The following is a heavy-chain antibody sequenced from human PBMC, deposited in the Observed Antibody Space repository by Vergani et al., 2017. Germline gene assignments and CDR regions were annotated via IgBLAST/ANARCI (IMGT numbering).Heavy chain of an antibody. Sequence: QVQLVHSGSELKKPGASVKVSCKASGYTFTSYAMNWVRQAPGQGLEWMGWINTNTGNPTYAQGFTGRFVFSLDTSGSTAYRQISSLKAEDTAVYYCARDGTQGYSGYYSHGGFDPWGQGTLVTVSS. V-gene: IGHV7-4-1*02. CDR3: ARDGTQGYSGYYSHGGFDP. CDR1: GYTFTSYA. J-gene: IGHJ5*02. CDR2: INTNTGNP. D-gene: IGHD5-12*01.